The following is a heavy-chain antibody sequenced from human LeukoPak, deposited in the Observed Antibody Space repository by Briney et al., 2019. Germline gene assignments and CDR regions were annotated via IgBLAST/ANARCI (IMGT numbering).Heavy chain of an antibody. CDR1: GGSISSYY. D-gene: IGHD3-10*01. CDR2: IYTSGSN. Sequence: PSETLSLTCTVSGGSISSYYWSWIRQPAGKGLEWVGRIYTSGSNNYNPSLQSRVTMSVDTSKNQFSLKLSSVTAADTAVYYCARAPDKYYYGSGSYYYYYMDVWGKGTTVTVSS. V-gene: IGHV4-4*07. CDR3: ARAPDKYYYGSGSYYYYYMDV. J-gene: IGHJ6*03.